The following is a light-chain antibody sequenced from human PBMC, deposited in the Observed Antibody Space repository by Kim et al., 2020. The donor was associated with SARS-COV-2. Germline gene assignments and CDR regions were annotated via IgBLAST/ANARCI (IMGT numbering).Light chain of an antibody. Sequence: RVTISGSGSNSNIGRNTVNWYQHVPGKAPKLLIYSGNERPSGVPDRFSGSKSGTSASLAISGLQSEDEAEYYCAGWDDSLNGYAFGSGTRVIVL. J-gene: IGLJ1*01. V-gene: IGLV1-44*01. CDR2: SGN. CDR1: NSNIGRNT. CDR3: AGWDDSLNGYA.